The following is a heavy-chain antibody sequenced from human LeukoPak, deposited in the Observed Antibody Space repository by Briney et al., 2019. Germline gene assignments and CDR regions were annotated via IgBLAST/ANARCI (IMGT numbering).Heavy chain of an antibody. Sequence: GGSLRLSCAASGFTFDDYGMSWVRQAPGKGLEWVSGINWNGGSTGYADSVKGRFTISRDNAKNSLYLQMNSLRAEDTAVYYCARPSRPYRSSEYFQHWGQGTLVIVSS. CDR1: GFTFDDYG. CDR3: ARPSRPYRSSEYFQH. J-gene: IGHJ1*01. CDR2: INWNGGST. V-gene: IGHV3-20*04. D-gene: IGHD6-13*01.